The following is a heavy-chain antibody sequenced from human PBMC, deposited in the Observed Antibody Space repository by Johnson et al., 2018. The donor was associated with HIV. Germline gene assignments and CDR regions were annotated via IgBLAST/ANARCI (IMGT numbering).Heavy chain of an antibody. J-gene: IGHJ3*02. CDR2: INWNGGST. D-gene: IGHD3-10*01. CDR1: GFTFDDYG. V-gene: IGHV3-20*04. Sequence: VHLVESGGGLVQPGGSLRLSCAASGFTFDDYGMSWVRQAPGKGLEWGSGINWNGGSTGYADSVKGRFTITRDNAKNSLYLQMNSLRAEDTALYYCARDWFMVQGADAFDIWGQGTMVTVSS. CDR3: ARDWFMVQGADAFDI.